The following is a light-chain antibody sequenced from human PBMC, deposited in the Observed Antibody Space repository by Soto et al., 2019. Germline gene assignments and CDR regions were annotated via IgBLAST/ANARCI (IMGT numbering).Light chain of an antibody. J-gene: IGKJ3*01. CDR2: LGS. CDR1: QSLLLQSNGFNY. V-gene: IGKV2-28*01. CDR3: IQGLHRRT. Sequence: DIVMTQSPLSLPVTPGEPASISCRASQSLLLQSNGFNYVDWYLQKPGQPPQLLIELGSRRASGVPYRFSGSGSGTDFTLKISRVEAEDVGIYYCIQGLHRRTFGPGTKVDI.